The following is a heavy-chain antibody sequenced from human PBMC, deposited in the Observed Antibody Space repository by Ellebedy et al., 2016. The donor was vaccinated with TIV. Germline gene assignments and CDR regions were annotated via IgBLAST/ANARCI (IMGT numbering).Heavy chain of an antibody. Sequence: ASVKVSCKASGYTFTGYYMHWVRQAPGQGLEWMGIINPSGDSTSYAQKFQGRVTMTRDTSTSTVYMELSSLRSEDTAVYYRARAYSSGHDYWGQGTLVTVSS. CDR2: INPSGDST. CDR1: GYTFTGYY. V-gene: IGHV1-46*01. D-gene: IGHD6-19*01. J-gene: IGHJ4*02. CDR3: ARAYSSGHDY.